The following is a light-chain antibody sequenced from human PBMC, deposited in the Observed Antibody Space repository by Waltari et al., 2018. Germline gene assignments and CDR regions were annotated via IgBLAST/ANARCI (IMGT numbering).Light chain of an antibody. CDR2: DAS. J-gene: IGKJ1*01. CDR1: QRISRY. CDR3: QKYGTLPAT. V-gene: IGKV3-20*01. Sequence: EIMLTQSPGTLSLSPGERDTLPCRASQRISRYLAWYQHKPGQAPRLLIYDASSRATGLPDRFSGSGSGTDFSLTISRLEPEDFAVYYCQKYGTLPATFGQGTKVEIK.